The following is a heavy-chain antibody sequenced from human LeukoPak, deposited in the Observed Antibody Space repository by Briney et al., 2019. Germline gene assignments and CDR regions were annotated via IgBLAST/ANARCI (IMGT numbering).Heavy chain of an antibody. CDR1: GFTFSSYS. Sequence: GGSLRLSCAASGFTFSSYSMNWVRQAPGKGLEWVSSISSSSSYIYYADSVKGRFTISRDNAKNSLYLQMNSLRAEDTAVYYCATYCSSTSCYRTRYMDVWGQGATVTVSS. V-gene: IGHV3-21*01. CDR3: ATYCSSTSCYRTRYMDV. CDR2: ISSSSSYI. D-gene: IGHD2-2*01. J-gene: IGHJ6*02.